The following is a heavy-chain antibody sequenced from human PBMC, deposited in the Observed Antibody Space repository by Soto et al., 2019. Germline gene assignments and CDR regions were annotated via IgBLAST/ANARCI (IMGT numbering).Heavy chain of an antibody. CDR1: GFSFSSYA. CDR2: ITGGGYTT. D-gene: IGHD4-17*01. J-gene: IGHJ4*02. V-gene: IGHV3-23*01. CDR3: AHYGDHVY. Sequence: EVQLLESGGGLVQPGGSLRLSCTASGFSFSSYAMSWVRQAPGKGLEWVSQITGGGYTTNYADSVKGRFTISRDNSKNTPYLQLNSLRADDTAVYDCAHYGDHVYWGQGTLVTVSS.